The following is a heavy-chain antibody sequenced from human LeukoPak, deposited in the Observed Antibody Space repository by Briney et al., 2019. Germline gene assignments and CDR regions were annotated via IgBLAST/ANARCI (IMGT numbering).Heavy chain of an antibody. D-gene: IGHD3-16*01. J-gene: IGHJ6*03. V-gene: IGHV1-8*03. CDR3: ARAPNDYTSYYYYYYMDV. CDR1: GYTFTSYD. Sequence: ASLKVSCKASGYTFTSYDINWVRHATGQGLEWMGWMNPNSGNTGNAQKFQGRIANTRNTSIRTAYMKLCNLRFEDTAVYYCARAPNDYTSYYYYYYMDVWGKGTTVTVSS. CDR2: MNPNSGNT.